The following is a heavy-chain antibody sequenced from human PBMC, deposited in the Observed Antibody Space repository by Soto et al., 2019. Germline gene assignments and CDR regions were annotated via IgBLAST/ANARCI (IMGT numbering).Heavy chain of an antibody. CDR1: GYTFTGYY. J-gene: IGHJ4*02. Sequence: ASVKVSCKASGYTFTGYYMHWVRQAPGQGLEWMGWINPNSGGTNYAQKFQGRVTMTRDTSISTAYMELSRLRSDDTAVYYCAREMIAVADDTVDYWGQGTLVTVSS. V-gene: IGHV1-2*02. CDR3: AREMIAVADDTVDY. CDR2: INPNSGGT. D-gene: IGHD6-19*01.